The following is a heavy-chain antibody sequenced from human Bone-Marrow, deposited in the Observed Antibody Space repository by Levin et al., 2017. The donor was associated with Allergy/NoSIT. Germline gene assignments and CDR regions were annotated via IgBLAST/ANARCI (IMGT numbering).Heavy chain of an antibody. V-gene: IGHV4-34*01. CDR1: GGSFSGYY. D-gene: IGHD4-17*01. CDR3: AGSTVTTYYFDL. Sequence: PSETLSLTCAGNGGSFSGYYWTWIRQSPGKGLEWLGEVNLGGATNYNPSLKSRLTISIDTARNQFSLKFTSVTAADSAVYYCAGSTVTTYYFDLWGQGNLVTVAS. CDR2: VNLGGAT. J-gene: IGHJ4*02.